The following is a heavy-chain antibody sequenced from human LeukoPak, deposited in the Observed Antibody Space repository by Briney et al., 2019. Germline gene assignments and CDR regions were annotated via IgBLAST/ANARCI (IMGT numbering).Heavy chain of an antibody. Sequence: GGSLRLSCAASGFTFSSYAMSWVRQAPGKGLEWVSAISGSGGSTYYADSVKGRFTISRDNSKNALYLQMNSLRAEDTAVYYCAKKPTVVTEYYFDYWGQGTLVTVSS. CDR1: GFTFSSYA. CDR2: ISGSGGST. CDR3: AKKPTVVTEYYFDY. V-gene: IGHV3-23*01. J-gene: IGHJ4*02. D-gene: IGHD4-23*01.